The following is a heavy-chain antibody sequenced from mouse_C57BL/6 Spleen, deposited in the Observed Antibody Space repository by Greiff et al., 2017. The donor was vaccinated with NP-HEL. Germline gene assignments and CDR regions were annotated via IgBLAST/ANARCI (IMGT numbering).Heavy chain of an antibody. CDR1: GYTFTSYW. D-gene: IGHD2-3*01. Sequence: VQLQQPGAELVRPGSSVKLSCKASGYTFTSYWMDWVKQRPGQGLEWIGNIYPSDSETHYNQKFKDKATLTVDKSSSTAYMQLSSLTSEDSAVYYCARGDGYLYAMDYWGKGTSVTVSS. CDR2: IYPSDSET. V-gene: IGHV1-61*01. CDR3: ARGDGYLYAMDY. J-gene: IGHJ4*01.